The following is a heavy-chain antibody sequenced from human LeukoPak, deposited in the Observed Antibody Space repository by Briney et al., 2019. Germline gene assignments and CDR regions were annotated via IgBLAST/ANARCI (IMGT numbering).Heavy chain of an antibody. D-gene: IGHD3-10*01. V-gene: IGHV3-30*18. Sequence: GGSLRLSCAASGFTFSSYGMHWVRQAPGKGLEWAAVISYDGSNEYYADSVKGRFTISRDNSKNTVYLQMNSLRPEDTAVYYCAKEGYYGSGSFPDYWGQGTLVTVSS. CDR2: ISYDGSNE. CDR1: GFTFSSYG. J-gene: IGHJ4*02. CDR3: AKEGYYGSGSFPDY.